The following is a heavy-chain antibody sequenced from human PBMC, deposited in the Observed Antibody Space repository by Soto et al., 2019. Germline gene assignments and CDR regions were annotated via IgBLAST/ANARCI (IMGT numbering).Heavy chain of an antibody. V-gene: IGHV1-69*13. CDR2: IIPIFDTA. CDR3: AGEVLSGIGAY. D-gene: IGHD2-15*01. J-gene: IGHJ4*02. CDR1: GGTFNNYA. Sequence: ASVKVSCKASGGTFNNYAISWVRQAPGQGLEWMGGIIPIFDTADYAQKFQGRVTITADESTSTAYMELSILRSEDMAVYYCAGEVLSGIGAYWGQGTLVTVSS.